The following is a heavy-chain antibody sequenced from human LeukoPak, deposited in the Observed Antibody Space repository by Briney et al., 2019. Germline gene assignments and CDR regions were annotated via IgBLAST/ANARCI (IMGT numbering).Heavy chain of an antibody. Sequence: QPGGSLRLSCAASRFIFSNYAMNWVRQAPGEGLEWVSAISGSGGTTYYADSVKGRFTISRDNSKNTLYLQMNSLRVEDTAVYYCARQEWELLLFDYWGQGTLVTVSS. CDR1: RFIFSNYA. CDR2: ISGSGGTT. CDR3: ARQEWELLLFDY. J-gene: IGHJ4*02. V-gene: IGHV3-23*01. D-gene: IGHD1-26*01.